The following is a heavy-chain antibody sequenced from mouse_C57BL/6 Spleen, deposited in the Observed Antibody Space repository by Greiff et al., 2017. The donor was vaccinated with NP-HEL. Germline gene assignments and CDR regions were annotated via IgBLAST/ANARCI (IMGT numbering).Heavy chain of an antibody. V-gene: IGHV1-64*01. J-gene: IGHJ3*01. CDR2: IHPNSGST. CDR1: GYTFTSYW. Sequence: QVQLKQSGPELVKPGASVKISCKASGYTFTSYWMHWVKQRPGQGLEWIGMIHPNSGSTNYNEKFKSKATLTVDKSSSTAYMQLSSLTSEDSAVYYCARDYGSSLFAYWGQGTLVTVSA. D-gene: IGHD1-1*01. CDR3: ARDYGSSLFAY.